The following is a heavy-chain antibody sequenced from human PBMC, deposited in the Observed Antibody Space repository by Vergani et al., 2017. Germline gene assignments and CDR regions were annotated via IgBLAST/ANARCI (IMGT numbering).Heavy chain of an antibody. CDR3: ASIKATTSQSFDY. Sequence: QVQLVQSGAEVKKPGSSLKVSCKASGGTFSSYTISWVRQAPGQGLEWMGRIIPILGIANYAQKFQGRVTITADKSTSTAYMELSSLRSEDTAVYYCASIKATTSQSFDYWGQGTLVTVSS. V-gene: IGHV1-69*02. J-gene: IGHJ4*01. D-gene: IGHD5-12*01. CDR1: GGTFSSYT. CDR2: IIPILGIA.